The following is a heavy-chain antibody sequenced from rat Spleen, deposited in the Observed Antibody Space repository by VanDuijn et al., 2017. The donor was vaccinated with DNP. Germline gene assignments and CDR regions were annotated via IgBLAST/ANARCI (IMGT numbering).Heavy chain of an antibody. CDR2: ISYDGGST. D-gene: IGHD1-10*01. CDR1: GFTFRDYN. Sequence: EVQLVESGGGLVQPGRSLKLSCAASGFTFRDYNVAWVRQAPTKGLEWVATISYDGGSTYYRDSVKGRFTISRDDAKSTLYLQMDSLRSEDTATYYCARHGGNNYGFAYWGQGTLVTVSS. CDR3: ARHGGNNYGFAY. V-gene: IGHV5-7*01. J-gene: IGHJ3*01.